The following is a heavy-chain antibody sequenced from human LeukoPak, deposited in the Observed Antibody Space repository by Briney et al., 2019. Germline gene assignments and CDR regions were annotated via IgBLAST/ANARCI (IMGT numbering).Heavy chain of an antibody. CDR2: ISYDGRNI. CDR1: GFTFNNYG. D-gene: IGHD2-2*01. Sequence: GVSLRLSCAASGFTFNNYGMHWVRQAPGKGLEWVAVISYDGRNIHYPDSVKGRFTISRDISTDTLWLQMDSLRTEDTAVYYCAKGPLRGTAAAIDYWGQGTLVTVSS. J-gene: IGHJ4*02. V-gene: IGHV3-30*18. CDR3: AKGPLRGTAAAIDY.